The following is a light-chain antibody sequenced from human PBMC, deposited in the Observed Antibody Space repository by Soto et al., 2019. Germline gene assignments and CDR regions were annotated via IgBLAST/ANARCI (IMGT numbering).Light chain of an antibody. V-gene: IGLV1-40*01. J-gene: IGLJ2*01. CDR3: QSYDSILSGSV. CDR2: GNS. Sequence: QSVLTQPPSVSGAPGQRVTISCTGSSSNIGADYDVHWYQQLPGTAPKLLIYGNSNRPSGVPDRFSGSKSGTSASLAITGLQAEDEADYYCQSYDSILSGSVFGGGTKVTVL. CDR1: SSNIGADYD.